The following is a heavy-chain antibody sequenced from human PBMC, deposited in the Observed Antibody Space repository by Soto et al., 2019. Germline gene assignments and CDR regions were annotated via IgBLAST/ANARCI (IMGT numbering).Heavy chain of an antibody. D-gene: IGHD3-3*01. Sequence: GGSLRLSCAASGFTVSSNYMSWVRQAPGKGLEWVSVIYSGGSTYYADSVKGRFTISRDNSKNTLYLQMNSLRAEDTAVYYCARVHDFWSGYYRRSYYYYGMDVWGQGTTVTVSS. V-gene: IGHV3-53*01. J-gene: IGHJ6*02. CDR3: ARVHDFWSGYYRRSYYYYGMDV. CDR1: GFTVSSNY. CDR2: IYSGGST.